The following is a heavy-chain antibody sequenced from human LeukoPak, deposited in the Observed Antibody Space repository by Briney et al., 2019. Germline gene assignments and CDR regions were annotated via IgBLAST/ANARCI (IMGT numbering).Heavy chain of an antibody. CDR2: ISASGGNS. D-gene: IGHD3-22*01. V-gene: IGHV3-23*01. CDR1: GFTFSNFW. J-gene: IGHJ4*02. CDR3: AKGDYDRSGTFDY. Sequence: PGGSLRLSCAASGFTFSNFWMTWVRQAPGKGLEWVSAISASGGNSYYADSVKGRFTMSRDNSKNTLYLQMNSLRAEDTAVYYCAKGDYDRSGTFDYWGQGTLVTVSS.